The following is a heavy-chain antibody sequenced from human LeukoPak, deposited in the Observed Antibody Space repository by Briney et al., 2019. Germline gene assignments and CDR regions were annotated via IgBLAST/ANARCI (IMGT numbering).Heavy chain of an antibody. J-gene: IGHJ4*02. Sequence: SVKVSCKASGGTFSSCAISWVRQAPGQGLEWMGRIIPIFGIANYAQKFQGRVTITADKSTSTAYMELSSLRSEDTAVYYCARDPSITMIVDWGQGTLVTVSS. CDR1: GGTFSSCA. CDR3: ARDPSITMIVD. CDR2: IIPIFGIA. D-gene: IGHD3-22*01. V-gene: IGHV1-69*04.